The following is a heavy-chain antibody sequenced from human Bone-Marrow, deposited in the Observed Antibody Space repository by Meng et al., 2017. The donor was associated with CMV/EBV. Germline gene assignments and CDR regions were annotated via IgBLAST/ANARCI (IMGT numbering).Heavy chain of an antibody. J-gene: IGHJ6*02. Sequence: RSWIRQPPGKGLEWIGDINHSGSTNYTPSLKSRVTISVDTSKHQFSLKLSSVTAADTAVYYCARDVGYCSSTSCYPNYYYYYGMDVWGQGTTVTVSS. CDR3: ARDVGYCSSTSCYPNYYYYYGMDV. V-gene: IGHV4-34*01. CDR2: INHSGST. D-gene: IGHD2-2*01.